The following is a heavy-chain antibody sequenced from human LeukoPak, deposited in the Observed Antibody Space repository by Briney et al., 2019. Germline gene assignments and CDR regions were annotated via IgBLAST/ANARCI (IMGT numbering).Heavy chain of an antibody. Sequence: ASVKVSCKASGYTFTSYAMNWVRQAPGQGLEWMGWIYTNTGNPTYAQGFTGRFVFSLDTSVSTAYLQISSLKAEDTAVYYCARGLYYYDSSGYYYPHDFDYWGQGTLVTVSS. V-gene: IGHV7-4-1*02. CDR2: IYTNTGNP. D-gene: IGHD3-22*01. CDR3: ARGLYYYDSSGYYYPHDFDY. J-gene: IGHJ4*02. CDR1: GYTFTSYA.